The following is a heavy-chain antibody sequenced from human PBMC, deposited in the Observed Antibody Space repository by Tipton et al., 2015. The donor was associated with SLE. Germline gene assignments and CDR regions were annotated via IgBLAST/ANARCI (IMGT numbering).Heavy chain of an antibody. J-gene: IGHJ3*02. V-gene: IGHV3-21*01. D-gene: IGHD3-22*01. CDR3: ARALYYYDSSGPDVFDI. CDR1: GFTFSSYG. CDR2: ISSSSSYI. Sequence: SLRLSCAASGFTFSSYGMSWVRQAPGKGLEWVSSISSSSSYIYYADSVKGRFTISRDNAKNSLYLQMNSLRAEDTAVYYCARALYYYDSSGPDVFDIWGQGTMVTVSP.